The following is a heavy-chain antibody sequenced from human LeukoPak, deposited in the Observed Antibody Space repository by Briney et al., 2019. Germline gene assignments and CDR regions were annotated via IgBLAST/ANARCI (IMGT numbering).Heavy chain of an antibody. V-gene: IGHV4-61*05. D-gene: IGHD6-19*01. Sequence: SETLSLTCTVSGGSISSSSYYWGWIRQPPEKGLEWIGYIYYTGSSNYNPSLRSRSTISMDTSKNQFSLKLTSVTAADTAVYFCATLRGSSGWFDYWGQGALVTVSS. CDR2: IYYTGSS. CDR1: GGSISSSSYY. J-gene: IGHJ5*01. CDR3: ATLRGSSGWFDY.